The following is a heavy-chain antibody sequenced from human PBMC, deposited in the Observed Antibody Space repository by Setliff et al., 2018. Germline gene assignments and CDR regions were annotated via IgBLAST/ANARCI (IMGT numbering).Heavy chain of an antibody. CDR1: GGSFTTYY. J-gene: IGHJ6*03. CDR3: ARGPPGYYYYMNV. CDR2: IHSSGRS. Sequence: SETLSLTCTVSGGSFTTYYWSWIRQSPGKGLEWIGYIHSSGRSNYNPSLKSRVTISGDTSQNYFSLKLTSVTEADTAVYYCARGPPGYYYYMNVWGQGTTVTVSS. V-gene: IGHV4-59*01.